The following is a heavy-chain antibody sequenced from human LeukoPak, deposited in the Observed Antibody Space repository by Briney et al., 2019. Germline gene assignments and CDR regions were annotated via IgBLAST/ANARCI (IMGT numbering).Heavy chain of an antibody. CDR1: GFIFRNYG. CDR2: INSNGDNT. V-gene: IGHV3-64*02. Sequence: PGGSLRLSCAASGFIFRNYGMHWVRQAPGKGLEYVSSINSNGDNTYYADSVRGRFTISRDNSKNMLYLQMGSLTTEDTAVFYCARDSGRAQGWFGPWGQGTLATVSS. CDR3: ARDSGRAQGWFGP. J-gene: IGHJ5*02. D-gene: IGHD5-12*01.